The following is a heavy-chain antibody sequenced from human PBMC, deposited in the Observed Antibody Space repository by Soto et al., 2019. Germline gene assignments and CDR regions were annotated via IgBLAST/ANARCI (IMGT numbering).Heavy chain of an antibody. CDR3: AVLGDFQSSNHAMDA. CDR1: GDFISSYS. Sequence: PSETLSLTGTVSGDFISSYSWSWIRQSAGKGLEWIGRIYASGSTNYNPILKSRLTISVDTSKNQFSLKLSSVTAADTAVYYCAVLGDFQSSNHAMDAWGQGTTVTVSS. CDR2: IYASGST. J-gene: IGHJ6*02. D-gene: IGHD3-10*01. V-gene: IGHV4-4*07.